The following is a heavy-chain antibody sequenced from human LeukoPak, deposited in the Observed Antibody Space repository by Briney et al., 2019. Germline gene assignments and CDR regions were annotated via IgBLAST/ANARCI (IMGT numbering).Heavy chain of an antibody. CDR2: IYYSGST. CDR3: ARGDYDFWSGYPTDYYFDY. J-gene: IGHJ4*02. Sequence: SETLSLTCTVSGGPISSYYWRWIRQPPGKGLEWIGYIYYSGSTNYNLSLKSRVTISVDTSKNQFSLKLSSVTAADTAVYYCARGDYDFWSGYPTDYYFDYWGQGTLVTVSS. V-gene: IGHV4-59*01. CDR1: GGPISSYY. D-gene: IGHD3-3*01.